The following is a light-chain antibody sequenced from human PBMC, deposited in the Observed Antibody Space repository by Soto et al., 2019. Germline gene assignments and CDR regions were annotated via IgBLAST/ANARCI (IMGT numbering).Light chain of an antibody. Sequence: AIQLTQSPSSLSASVGDRVTITCRASQGISSALAWYQQKPGKAPKLLIYDASSLESGVPSRFSGSGSGTDFTLTISSLQPEDFATYYCQQFNNYVPCTFGQGTKLEIK. V-gene: IGKV1D-13*01. CDR3: QQFNNYVPCT. CDR1: QGISSA. J-gene: IGKJ2*02. CDR2: DAS.